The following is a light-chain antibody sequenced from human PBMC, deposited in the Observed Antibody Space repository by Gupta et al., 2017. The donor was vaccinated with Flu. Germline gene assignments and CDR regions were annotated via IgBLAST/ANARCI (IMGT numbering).Light chain of an antibody. CDR3: YCAAANNWV. CDR2: KDS. CDR1: ILAKKY. Sequence: SYELTQTSSVSVSPGQTARITCSGNILAKKYVRWFQQKPGQAPVVVIYKDSERPSGIPDRFSGSSSGTTGTLTISGAQFEDEADYYCYCAAANNWVFGGGTKLTVL. V-gene: IGLV3-27*01. J-gene: IGLJ3*02.